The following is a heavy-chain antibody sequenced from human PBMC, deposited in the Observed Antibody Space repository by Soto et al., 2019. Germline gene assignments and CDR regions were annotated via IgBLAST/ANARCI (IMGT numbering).Heavy chain of an antibody. CDR2: ISPSGVTI. D-gene: IGHD4-17*01. CDR1: TSTFSRYG. Sequence: EVLLVESGGGLVQSGGSLRLSCAASTSTFSRYGMNWVRQAPGKGLEWISFISPSGVTIYYADSVRGRFTISRDNAKNSLFLQMNTLRDDDTAVYYWFRGGTTGATIGDHWGQGTLVTVSS. J-gene: IGHJ4*02. V-gene: IGHV3-48*02. CDR3: FRGGTTGATIGDH.